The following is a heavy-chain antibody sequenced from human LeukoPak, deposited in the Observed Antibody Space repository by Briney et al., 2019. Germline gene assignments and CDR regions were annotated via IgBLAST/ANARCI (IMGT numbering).Heavy chain of an antibody. CDR1: GGSISSYY. Sequence: SETLSLTCTVSGGSISSYYWSCIRQPPGKGLEWIGYIYYSGSTKYTPSLKSRVTISVDTSKNQFSLKLSSVTAADTAVYYCARGRFLDAFDIWGQGTMVTVSS. V-gene: IGHV4-59*01. CDR2: IYYSGST. D-gene: IGHD3-3*01. CDR3: ARGRFLDAFDI. J-gene: IGHJ3*02.